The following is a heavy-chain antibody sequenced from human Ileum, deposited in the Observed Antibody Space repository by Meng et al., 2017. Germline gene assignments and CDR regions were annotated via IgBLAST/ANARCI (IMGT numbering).Heavy chain of an antibody. J-gene: IGHJ6*02. CDR2: MNPNSGNT. Sequence: ASVKVSCKASGYTFTSYDINWVRQATGQGLEWMGWMNPNSGNTGYAQKFQGRVTMTRNTSISTAYMELSSLRSEDTAVHYCARGLATIFGVVFYYYYGMDVWGQGTTVTVSS. V-gene: IGHV1-8*01. CDR1: GYTFTSYD. CDR3: ARGLATIFGVVFYYYYGMDV. D-gene: IGHD3-3*01.